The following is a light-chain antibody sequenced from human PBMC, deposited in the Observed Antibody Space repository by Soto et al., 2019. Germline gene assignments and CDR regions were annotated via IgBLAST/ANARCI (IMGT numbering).Light chain of an antibody. CDR1: QNIDNY. J-gene: IGKJ5*01. CDR3: QQYDSPPT. V-gene: IGKV1-33*01. CDR2: DAS. Sequence: DIQMTYSPPSLSASVGYIFTITCQASQNIDNYLNWYQQKPGRAPKLLIYDASNLEAGVPSRFRGSGSGTDFTFTISRLQPEDVATYYCQQYDSPPTFGQGTRLEIK.